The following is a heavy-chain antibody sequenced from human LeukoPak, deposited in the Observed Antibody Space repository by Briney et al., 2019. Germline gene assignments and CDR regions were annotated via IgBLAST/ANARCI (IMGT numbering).Heavy chain of an antibody. CDR1: GFTFSTYA. J-gene: IGHJ4*02. CDR3: ARDLDRGYCSGGSCYSFGY. CDR2: ISYDGSNK. V-gene: IGHV3-30-3*01. D-gene: IGHD2-15*01. Sequence: GGSLRLSCAASGFTFSTYAMHWVRQAPGKGLEWVAVISYDGSNKYYADSVKGRFTISRDNSKNTLYLQMNSLRAEDTAVYYCARDLDRGYCSGGSCYSFGYWGQGTLVTVSS.